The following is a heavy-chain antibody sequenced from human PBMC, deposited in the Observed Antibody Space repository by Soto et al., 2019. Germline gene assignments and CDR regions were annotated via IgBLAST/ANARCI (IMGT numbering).Heavy chain of an antibody. J-gene: IGHJ3*02. CDR1: GGSISSSSYY. D-gene: IGHD3-22*01. Sequence: SEILSRTCTVSGGSISSSSYYWGWIRQPPGKGLEWIGSIYYSGSTYYNPSLKSRVTISVDTSKNQFSLKLSSVTAADTAVYYCATAITMIVVSGAFDIWGQGTMVTVSS. V-gene: IGHV4-39*01. CDR3: ATAITMIVVSGAFDI. CDR2: IYYSGST.